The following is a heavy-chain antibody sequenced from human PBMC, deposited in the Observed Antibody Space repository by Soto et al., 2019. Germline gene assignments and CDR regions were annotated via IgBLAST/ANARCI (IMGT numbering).Heavy chain of an antibody. V-gene: IGHV4-34*01. CDR1: GGFVSSGSYY. CDR2: MSHSGGT. CDR3: ARVERGTATTVVDAFDI. D-gene: IGHD1-1*01. J-gene: IGHJ3*02. Sequence: QVQLQQWGAGLLKPSETLSLTCAVYGGFVSSGSYYWSWIRQPPGKGLEWIGEMSHSGGTHFNPSFKSRVTLSVDTSKNQFSLKMGSVTAADSALYYCARVERGTATTVVDAFDIWGPGTMVTVSS.